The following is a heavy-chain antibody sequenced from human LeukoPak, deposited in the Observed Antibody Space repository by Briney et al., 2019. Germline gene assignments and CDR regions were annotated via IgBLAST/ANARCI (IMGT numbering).Heavy chain of an antibody. CDR1: GDSVSSKNTA. CDR2: TYYRSKWYY. J-gene: IGHJ4*02. Sequence: SQTLSLTCAIPGDSVSSKNTAWNWIRQSPPRGLEWLGSTYYRSKWYYDYAVSVKSRITISPDTSKNQFSLHLNSVTPEDTALYYCASGSYYLGFNSWGQGTLVTVSS. V-gene: IGHV6-1*01. D-gene: IGHD3-22*01. CDR3: ASGSYYLGFNS.